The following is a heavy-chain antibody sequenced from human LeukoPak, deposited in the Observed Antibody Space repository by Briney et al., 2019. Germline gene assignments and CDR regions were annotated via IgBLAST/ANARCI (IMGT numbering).Heavy chain of an antibody. Sequence: PGGSLRLSCAASGFTFSSYAMSWVRQAPGKGLEWVSAISGSGGSTYYADSVKGRFTISRDNSKNTLYLQMNSLRAEDTAVYYRSKDKEWELISSYFDYWGQGTLVTVSS. CDR3: SKDKEWELISSYFDY. V-gene: IGHV3-23*01. J-gene: IGHJ4*02. D-gene: IGHD1-26*01. CDR2: ISGSGGST. CDR1: GFTFSSYA.